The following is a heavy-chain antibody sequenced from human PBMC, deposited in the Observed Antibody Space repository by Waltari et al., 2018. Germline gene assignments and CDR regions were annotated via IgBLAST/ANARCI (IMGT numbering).Heavy chain of an antibody. CDR2: ISQWRCT. CDR3: ATVIAGCSASSCYLDS. Sequence: QVQLQESGPGLVKPSGTLSLTCAVSGASITTRYWWNWVRQSPGKGLEWIGEISQWRCTIYNPSREGRISIYLDESKNQFSLQLSSVTAADTAMYYCATVIAGCSASSCYLDSWGQGTLVTVSS. J-gene: IGHJ4*02. D-gene: IGHD2-15*01. V-gene: IGHV4-4*02. CDR1: GASITTRYW.